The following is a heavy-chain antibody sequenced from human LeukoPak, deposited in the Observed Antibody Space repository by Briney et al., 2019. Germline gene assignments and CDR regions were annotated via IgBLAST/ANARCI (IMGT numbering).Heavy chain of an antibody. Sequence: ASVKDSCKASGYTFTSYYMHWVRQAPGQGLEWMGLNNHSSGTTSYGQKFQGRVTMTRDTSTSTVYMELSSLTSEDTAVYYCARDRGLLYGSSGCLDSWGQGTLVTVSS. J-gene: IGHJ4*02. CDR1: GYTFTSYY. D-gene: IGHD6-19*01. CDR2: NNHSSGTT. CDR3: ARDRGLLYGSSGCLDS. V-gene: IGHV1-46*01.